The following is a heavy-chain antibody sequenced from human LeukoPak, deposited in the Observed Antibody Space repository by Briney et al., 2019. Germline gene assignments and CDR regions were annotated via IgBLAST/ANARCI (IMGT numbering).Heavy chain of an antibody. J-gene: IGHJ4*02. V-gene: IGHV4-34*01. CDR3: ARGPHVLLWFGELGTPHY. D-gene: IGHD3-10*01. CDR1: GGSFSGYY. CDR2: INHSGST. Sequence: PSETLSLTCAVYGGSFSGYYWSWIRQPPGKGLEWIGEINHSGSTNYNPSLKSRVTISVDTSKNQFSLKLSSVTAADTAVYYCARGPHVLLWFGELGTPHYWGQETLVTVSS.